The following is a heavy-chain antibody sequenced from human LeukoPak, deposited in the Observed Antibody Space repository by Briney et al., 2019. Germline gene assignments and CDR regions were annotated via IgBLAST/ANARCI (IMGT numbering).Heavy chain of an antibody. J-gene: IGHJ4*02. CDR2: IYVSGSA. CDR1: GGSISSYY. CDR3: AAGAVAADFDY. V-gene: IGHV4-4*07. D-gene: IGHD6-19*01. Sequence: SETLSLTCTVSGGSISSYYWSWIRQPPGKGLEWIGRIYVSGSANYNPSLKSRVTMSVDTSKNQLSLKLSSVTAADTAVYYCAAGAVAADFDYWGQGTLVTVSS.